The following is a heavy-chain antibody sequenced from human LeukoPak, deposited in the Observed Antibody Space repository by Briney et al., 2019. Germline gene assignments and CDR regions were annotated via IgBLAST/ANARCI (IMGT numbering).Heavy chain of an antibody. D-gene: IGHD3-22*01. CDR1: GYTFTSYY. V-gene: IGHV1-46*01. CDR2: INPSGGST. CDR3: ARAGPNNYYDSSGYALAFDI. J-gene: IGHJ3*02. Sequence: ASVKVSCKASGYTFTSYYMHWVRQAPGQGLEWMGIINPSGGSTSYAQRLQGRVTMTRDTSTSTVYMELSSLRSEDTAVYYCARAGPNNYYDSSGYALAFDIWGQGTMVTVSS.